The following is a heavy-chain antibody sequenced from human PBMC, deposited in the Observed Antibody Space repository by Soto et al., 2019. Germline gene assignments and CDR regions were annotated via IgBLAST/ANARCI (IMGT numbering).Heavy chain of an antibody. J-gene: IGHJ4*02. CDR1: GYTFTSYA. D-gene: IGHD1-1*01. V-gene: IGHV1-3*01. Sequence: ASVKVSCKASGYTFTSYAMHWVRQAPGQRLEWMGWINAGNGNTKYSQKFQGRVTITRDTSASTAYMELSSLRSEDTAVYYCARDTGEGEYYFDYWGQGTLVTVSS. CDR3: ARDTGEGEYYFDY. CDR2: INAGNGNT.